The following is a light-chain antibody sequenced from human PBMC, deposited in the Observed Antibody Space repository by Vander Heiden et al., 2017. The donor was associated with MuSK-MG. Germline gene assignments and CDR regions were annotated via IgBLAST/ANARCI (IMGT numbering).Light chain of an antibody. CDR2: EVS. V-gene: IGLV2-14*01. J-gene: IGLJ1*01. Sequence: QSALTQPASVSGSPGPSITISCPGTSSDVGGYNYVSWYQQHPGKAPKLMIYEVSNRPSGVSNRFSGSKSGNTASLTISGRQAEDEADYYCSSDTSSSTLVFGTGTKVTVL. CDR3: SSDTSSSTLV. CDR1: SSDVGGYNY.